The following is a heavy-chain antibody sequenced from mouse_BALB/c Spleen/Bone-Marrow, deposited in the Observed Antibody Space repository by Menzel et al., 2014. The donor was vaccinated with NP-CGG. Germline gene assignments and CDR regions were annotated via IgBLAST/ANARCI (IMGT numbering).Heavy chain of an antibody. Sequence: QVQLQQSGAELVKPGAPVKLSCKASGYTFTSYWMNWVKQRPGRGLEWIGRIDPSDSETHYNQKFKDKATLTVDKSSSTAYNQLSSLTSEDSAVYYCARSLGDGYYYAMDYWGQGTSVTVSS. V-gene: IGHV1-69*02. CDR3: ARSLGDGYYYAMDY. CDR1: GYTFTSYW. CDR2: IDPSDSET. J-gene: IGHJ4*01. D-gene: IGHD2-3*01.